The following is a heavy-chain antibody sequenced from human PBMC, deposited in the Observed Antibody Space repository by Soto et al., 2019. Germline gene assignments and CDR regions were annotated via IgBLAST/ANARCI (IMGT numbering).Heavy chain of an antibody. Sequence: LGESLKISCKGSGYSFTSYWIGWVRQMPGKSLEWMGIIYPGDSDTRYSPSFQGQVTISADKSISTAYLQWSSLKASDTAMYYCASVHYDDSRGILGGYFDYWGQGTRVTVSS. V-gene: IGHV5-51*01. D-gene: IGHD3-22*01. CDR3: ASVHYDDSRGILGGYFDY. CDR1: GYSFTSYW. J-gene: IGHJ4*02. CDR2: IYPGDSDT.